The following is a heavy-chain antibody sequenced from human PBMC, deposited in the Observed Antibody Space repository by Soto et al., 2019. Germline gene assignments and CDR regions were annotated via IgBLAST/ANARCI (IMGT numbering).Heavy chain of an antibody. V-gene: IGHV3-23*01. CDR3: ARDRVGEVYYYGMDV. CDR2: ISGSGGST. D-gene: IGHD1-26*01. J-gene: IGHJ6*02. Sequence: PGGSLRLSCAASGFTFSSYAMSWVRQAPGKGLEWVSAISGSGGSTYYADSVKGRFTISRDNSKNTLYLQMNSLRADDTAVYYCARDRVGEVYYYGMDVWGQGTTVTVSS. CDR1: GFTFSSYA.